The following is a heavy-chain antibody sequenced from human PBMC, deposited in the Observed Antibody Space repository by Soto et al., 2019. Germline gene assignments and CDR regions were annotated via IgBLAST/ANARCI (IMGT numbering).Heavy chain of an antibody. Sequence: ASVKVSCKASGYTFTSYSMHWVRQAPGQRLEWMGWINAGNGNTKYSQKFQGRVTITRDTSASTAYMELSSLRSEDTAVYYCARGVVVTAIDYWGQGTLVTVSS. J-gene: IGHJ4*02. CDR1: GYTFTSYS. D-gene: IGHD2-21*02. CDR3: ARGVVVTAIDY. V-gene: IGHV1-3*01. CDR2: INAGNGNT.